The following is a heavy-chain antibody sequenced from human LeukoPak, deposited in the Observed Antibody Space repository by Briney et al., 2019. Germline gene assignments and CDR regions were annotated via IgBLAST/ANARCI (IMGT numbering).Heavy chain of an antibody. CDR2: IRSKAYGGTT. V-gene: IGHV3-49*04. D-gene: IGHD6-13*01. J-gene: IGHJ4*02. CDR1: GFTFGDYA. Sequence: PGGSLRLSCTASGFTFGDYAMSWVRQAPGKGLEGVGFIRSKAYGGTTEYAASVKGRFTISRDDSKSIAYLQMNSLKTEDTAVYYCTSAAGSSWYHYWGQGTLVTVSS. CDR3: TSAAGSSWYHY.